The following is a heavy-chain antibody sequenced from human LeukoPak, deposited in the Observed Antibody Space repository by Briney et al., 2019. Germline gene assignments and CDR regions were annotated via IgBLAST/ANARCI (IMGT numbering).Heavy chain of an antibody. J-gene: IGHJ6*02. Sequence: GACLRLSCAASVYTFSSYCMHWVREAPCKGLEWVAVISYDGSNKYYADTVKGRFTISRDNSKNTLYLQMNSLRAEDTAVYYCAKDQRRDYYDSSGYWSPLTGYGMDVWGQGTTVTVSS. V-gene: IGHV3-30*18. D-gene: IGHD3-22*01. CDR3: AKDQRRDYYDSSGYWSPLTGYGMDV. CDR2: ISYDGSNK. CDR1: VYTFSSYC.